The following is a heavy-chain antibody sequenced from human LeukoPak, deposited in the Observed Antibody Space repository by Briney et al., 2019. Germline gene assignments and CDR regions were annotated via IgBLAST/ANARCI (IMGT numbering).Heavy chain of an antibody. CDR2: MSPNSDNT. CDR1: GYTFTGYD. Sequence: ASVKVSCKASGYTFTGYDINWVRQATGQGLEWMGWMSPNSDNTGYAQKFQGRVTFTRDTSISTAYMELRSLTSEDTAVYYCARDYGGSSGWFDPWGQETLVTVSS. V-gene: IGHV1-8*01. J-gene: IGHJ5*02. D-gene: IGHD4-23*01. CDR3: ARDYGGSSGWFDP.